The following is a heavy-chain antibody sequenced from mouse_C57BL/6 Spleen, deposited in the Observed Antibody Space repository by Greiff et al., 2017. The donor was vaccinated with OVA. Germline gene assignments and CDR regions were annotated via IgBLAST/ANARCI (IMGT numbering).Heavy chain of an antibody. D-gene: IGHD2-5*01. V-gene: IGHV5-4*01. CDR3: ARDGDSNCFDY. J-gene: IGHJ2*01. CDR2: ISDGGSYT. CDR1: GFTFSSYA. Sequence: EVMLVESGGGLVKPGGSLKLSCAASGFTFSSYAMSWVRQTPEKRLEWVATISDGGSYTYYPDNVKGRFTISRDNAKNNLYLQMSHLKSEDTAMYYCARDGDSNCFDYWGQGTTLTVSS.